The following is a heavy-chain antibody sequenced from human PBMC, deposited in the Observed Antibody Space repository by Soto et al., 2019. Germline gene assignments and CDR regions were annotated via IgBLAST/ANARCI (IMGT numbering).Heavy chain of an antibody. J-gene: IGHJ3*02. CDR3: ARNTIIEYSSSSGAFDI. D-gene: IGHD6-6*01. CDR2: IIPIFGTA. V-gene: IGHV1-69*13. CDR1: GGTFSSYA. Sequence: SVKVSCKASGGTFSSYAISWVRQAPGQGLEWMGGIIPIFGTANYAQKFQGRVTITADESTSTAYMELSSLRSEDTAVYYCARNTIIEYSSSSGAFDIWGQGTLVTVSS.